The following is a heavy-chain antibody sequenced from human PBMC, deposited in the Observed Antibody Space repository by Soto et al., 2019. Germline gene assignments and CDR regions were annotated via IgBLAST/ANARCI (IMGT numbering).Heavy chain of an antibody. D-gene: IGHD3-16*01. CDR1: GASISSGNW. V-gene: IGHV4-4*02. J-gene: IGHJ4*01. CDR3: ASHRGNTFGPYDD. Sequence: SESLSLTCAVSGASISSGNWWSWVRQSPGKGLEWIGEIYHSGSTNHNPSLKSRVIISVDKSRNQFSLKLSSVTAADTAVYFCASHRGNTFGPYDDWGQGTQVTVSS. CDR2: IYHSGST.